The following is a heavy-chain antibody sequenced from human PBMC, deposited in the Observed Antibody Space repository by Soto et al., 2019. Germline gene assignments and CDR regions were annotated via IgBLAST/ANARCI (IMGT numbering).Heavy chain of an antibody. CDR3: ARGDYVWGSYRRRNFDY. Sequence: ASVKVSCKASGYTFTGYYMHWVRQAPGQGLEWMGWINPNSGGTNYAQKFQGWVTMTRDTSISTAYMELSRLRSDDTAVYYCARGDYVWGSYRRRNFDYWGQGTLVTVSS. V-gene: IGHV1-2*04. CDR2: INPNSGGT. CDR1: GYTFTGYY. J-gene: IGHJ4*02. D-gene: IGHD3-16*02.